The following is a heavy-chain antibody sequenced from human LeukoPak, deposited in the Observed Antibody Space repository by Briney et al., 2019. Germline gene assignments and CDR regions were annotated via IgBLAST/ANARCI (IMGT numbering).Heavy chain of an antibody. D-gene: IGHD3-16*02. CDR1: GYTFTSYG. Sequence: ASVKVSCKASGYTFTSYGISWVRQAPGHGLEWMGWISAYNGNTNYAQKLQGRVTMTTDTSTSTAYMELRSLRSDDTAVYYCARDRDYDYVWGSYRPYMDVWGKGTTVTVSS. J-gene: IGHJ6*03. CDR3: ARDRDYDYVWGSYRPYMDV. V-gene: IGHV1-18*01. CDR2: ISAYNGNT.